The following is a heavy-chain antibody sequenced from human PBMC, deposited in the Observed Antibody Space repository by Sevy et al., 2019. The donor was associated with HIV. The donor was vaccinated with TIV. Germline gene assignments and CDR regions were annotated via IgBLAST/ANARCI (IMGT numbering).Heavy chain of an antibody. CDR1: GFTFSSYW. CDR2: IKQDGSEK. Sequence: GGSLRLSCAASGFTFSSYWMSWVRQAPGKGLEWVANIKQDGSEKYYVDSVKGRFTISGDNAKNSAYLQMNSLRAEDTAVYYCAREQVLLYFDWGFDPWGQGTLVTVSS. J-gene: IGHJ5*02. CDR3: AREQVLLYFDWGFDP. D-gene: IGHD3-9*01. V-gene: IGHV3-7*01.